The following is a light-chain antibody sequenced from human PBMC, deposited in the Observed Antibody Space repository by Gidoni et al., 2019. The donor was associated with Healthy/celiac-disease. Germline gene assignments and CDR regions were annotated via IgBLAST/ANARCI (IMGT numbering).Light chain of an antibody. CDR3: NSRDSSGNHLM. CDR2: GKN. J-gene: IGLJ3*02. CDR1: SLRIYY. V-gene: IGLV3-19*01. Sequence: SSELTQDPAVSVVLGQTVRITCQGDSLRIYYASWYQQKPGQAPVLVIYGKNNRPSGIPDRFSGSSSGNTASLTITGAQAEDEADYYCNSRDSSGNHLMFGGGTKLTVL.